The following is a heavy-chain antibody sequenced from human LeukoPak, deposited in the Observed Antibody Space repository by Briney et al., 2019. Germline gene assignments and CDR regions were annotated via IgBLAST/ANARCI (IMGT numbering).Heavy chain of an antibody. CDR2: TNPNSGNT. Sequence: RASVKVSCKASGYAFTSYDINWVRQATGQGLEWLGWTNPNSGNTGYAQKFQGRVTMTSDTSIDTAYMELSSLRSEDTAVYYCATELRWKEYWGQGTLVTVSS. J-gene: IGHJ4*02. CDR1: GYAFTSYD. V-gene: IGHV1-8*01. CDR3: ATELRWKEY. D-gene: IGHD4-23*01.